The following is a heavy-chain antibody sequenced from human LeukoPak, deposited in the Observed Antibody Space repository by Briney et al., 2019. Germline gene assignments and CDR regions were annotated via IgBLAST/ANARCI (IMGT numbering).Heavy chain of an antibody. CDR2: IYYSGST. CDR1: GGSINSYY. D-gene: IGHD3-9*01. CDR3: ARLTSYPSESWLDS. Sequence: SETLSLTFSGSGGSINSYYWGWIRQPPGKGLEGIGYIYYSGSTNYNPSLKSRVTISVHTSKNQFSVKLSPVTAADTAVYYCARLTSYPSESWLDSWRQGTLASVS. J-gene: IGHJ5*01. V-gene: IGHV4-59*01.